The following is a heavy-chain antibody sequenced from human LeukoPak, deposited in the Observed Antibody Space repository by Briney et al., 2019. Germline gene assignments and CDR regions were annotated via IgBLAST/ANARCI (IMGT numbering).Heavy chain of an antibody. D-gene: IGHD1-1*01. J-gene: IGHJ4*02. CDR2: ISYDGSNK. Sequence: PGGSLRLSCAASGFTFSSYGMHWVRQAPGKGLEWVAVISYDGSNKYYADSVKGRFTTSRDNSKNTLYLQMNSLRAEDTAVYYCAKGKNDGDPRDFEYWGQGTLVTVSS. V-gene: IGHV3-30*18. CDR3: AKGKNDGDPRDFEY. CDR1: GFTFSSYG.